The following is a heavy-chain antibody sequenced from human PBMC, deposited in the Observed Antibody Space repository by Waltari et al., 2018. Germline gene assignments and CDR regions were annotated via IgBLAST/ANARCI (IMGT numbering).Heavy chain of an antibody. CDR3: ARGTATFDH. CDR2: IKYDGGDK. CDR1: GFTFGSYW. V-gene: IGHV3-7*01. Sequence: LVQPGESLRLSCAASGFTFGSYWMNWVRQAPGKGLEWVASIKYDGGDKSYVDSVKGRFTITRDNAKNSLFLQMSSLRAEDTAVYYCARGTATFDHWGQGTLVTVSS. J-gene: IGHJ4*02.